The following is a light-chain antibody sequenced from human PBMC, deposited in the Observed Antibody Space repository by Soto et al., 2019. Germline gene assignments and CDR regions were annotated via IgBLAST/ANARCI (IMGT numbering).Light chain of an antibody. V-gene: IGKV3D-20*02. Sequence: EIMLTQSPGTLSLSPGESATLSCRASQSVSSSYLAWYQQKPGQAPRLLIYGASSRATGIPDRFSGSGSGTDFTLTISSLEPEDFAVYYCQQRSNWQVTFGQGTRLEIK. CDR2: GAS. CDR3: QQRSNWQVT. J-gene: IGKJ5*01. CDR1: QSVSSSY.